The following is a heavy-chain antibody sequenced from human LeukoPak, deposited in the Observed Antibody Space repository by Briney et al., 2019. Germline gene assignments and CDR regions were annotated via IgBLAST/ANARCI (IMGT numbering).Heavy chain of an antibody. J-gene: IGHJ3*02. CDR2: IDRNGGTT. D-gene: IGHD5-18*01. CDR1: GFTFDDFG. V-gene: IGHV3-20*04. CDR3: VRDKDIQGYSYGYYNESSGYADAIDI. Sequence: PGGTLRLTGIASGFTFDDFGMSWVPQAPGKGRMGCSGIDRNGGTTGYTDPVKGRFTISRDNAKNSLDLQVKSRRGEDTALYYCVRDKDIQGYSYGYYNESSGYADAIDIWGQGTMVTVSS.